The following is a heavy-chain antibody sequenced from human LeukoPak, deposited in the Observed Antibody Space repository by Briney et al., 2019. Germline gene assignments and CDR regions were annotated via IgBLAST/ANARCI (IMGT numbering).Heavy chain of an antibody. V-gene: IGHV4-39*01. Sequence: PSETLSLTCTVSGGSTSSSSYYWGWIRQPPGKGLEWIGSIYYSGSTYYNPSLKSRVTISVDTSKNQFSLKLSSVTAADTAVYYCARHDSAPQGTVTTFLFDYWGQGTLVTVSS. CDR3: ARHDSAPQGTVTTFLFDY. CDR2: IYYSGST. CDR1: GGSTSSSSYY. J-gene: IGHJ4*02. D-gene: IGHD4-17*01.